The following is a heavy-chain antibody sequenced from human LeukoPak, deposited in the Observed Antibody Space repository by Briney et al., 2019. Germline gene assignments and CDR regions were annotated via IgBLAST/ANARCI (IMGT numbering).Heavy chain of an antibody. CDR3: ASSRVAAGDAFDI. Sequence: SVKVSCKASGYTFTSYGISWVRQAPGQGLEWMGGIIPIFGTANYAQKFQGRVTITADESTSTAYMELSSLRSEDTAVYYCASSRVAAGDAFDIWGQGTMVTVSS. CDR2: IIPIFGTA. J-gene: IGHJ3*02. V-gene: IGHV1-69*13. D-gene: IGHD2-15*01. CDR1: GYTFTSYG.